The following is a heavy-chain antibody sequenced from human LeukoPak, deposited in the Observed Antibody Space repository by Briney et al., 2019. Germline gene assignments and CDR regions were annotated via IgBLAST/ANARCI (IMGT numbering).Heavy chain of an antibody. Sequence: SETLSLTCTVSGGSISRGGYYWNWIRQHPGKGLEWIGYIYYSGTTDYNPSLKSRLKISADTSKNQFSLKLNSVTAADTAMYYCATSYYYNSSGNNWFDPWGQGTQVTVSS. CDR1: GGSISRGGYY. V-gene: IGHV4-31*03. D-gene: IGHD3-22*01. CDR3: ATSYYYNSSGNNWFDP. J-gene: IGHJ5*02. CDR2: IYYSGTT.